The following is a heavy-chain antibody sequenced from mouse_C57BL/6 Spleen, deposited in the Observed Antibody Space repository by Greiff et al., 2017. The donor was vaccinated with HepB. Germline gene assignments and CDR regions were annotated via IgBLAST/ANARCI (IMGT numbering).Heavy chain of an antibody. CDR3: ARGQDSSGYAWFAY. V-gene: IGHV5-4*03. Sequence: EVMLVESGGGLVKPGGSLKLSCAASGFTFSSYAMSWVRQTPEKRLEWVATISHGGSYTYYPDNVKGRFTISRDNAKNNLYLQMSHLKSEDTAMYYCARGQDSSGYAWFAYWGQGTLVTVSA. D-gene: IGHD3-2*02. CDR1: GFTFSSYA. J-gene: IGHJ3*01. CDR2: ISHGGSYT.